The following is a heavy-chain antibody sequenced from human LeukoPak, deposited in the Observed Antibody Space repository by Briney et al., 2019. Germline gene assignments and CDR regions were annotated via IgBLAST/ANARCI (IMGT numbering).Heavy chain of an antibody. V-gene: IGHV3-72*01. CDR2: SRCKPQSYTA. Sequence: PGGSLRLSRAASGFTFSDHYMDWVRQAPGKGLEWVGRSRCKPQSYTAEYAASVKGRFTISRDDSKNSLYLQMNSLKTEDTAVYYCARGPPGMAATGTRLLDYWGQGTLVIVSS. CDR3: ARGPPGMAATGTRLLDY. CDR1: GFTFSDHY. D-gene: IGHD6-13*01. J-gene: IGHJ4*02.